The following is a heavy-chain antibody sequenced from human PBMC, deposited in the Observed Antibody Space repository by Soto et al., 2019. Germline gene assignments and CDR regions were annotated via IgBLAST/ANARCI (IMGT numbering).Heavy chain of an antibody. CDR3: RYYDFWSGYYPPYGMDV. J-gene: IGHJ6*02. CDR2: IYYSGST. V-gene: IGHV4-39*01. CDR1: GGSISSSSYY. D-gene: IGHD3-3*01. Sequence: SETLSLTCTVSGGSISSSSYYWGWIRQPPGKGLEWIGSIYYSGSTYYNPSLKSRVTISVDTSKNQFSLKLSPVTAADTAVYYCRYYDFWSGYYPPYGMDVWGQGTTITVSS.